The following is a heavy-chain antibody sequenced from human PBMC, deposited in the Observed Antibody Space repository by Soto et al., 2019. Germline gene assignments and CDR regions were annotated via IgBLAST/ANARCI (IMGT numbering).Heavy chain of an antibody. CDR1: GGSVSLGTYY. D-gene: IGHD2-21*01. CDR2: IPSSGST. V-gene: IGHV4-61*01. CDR3: TRGGDAYKNGH. Sequence: QVQLQESGPGLVKPSETLSLTCTVPGGSVSLGTYYWGWLRQPPGKGLEWTGFIPSSGSTNYNPSLKSRATMSVDTSKNQFSLKLTSVNAADTAVYYCTRGGDAYKNGHWGQGTLVTVSS. J-gene: IGHJ4*02.